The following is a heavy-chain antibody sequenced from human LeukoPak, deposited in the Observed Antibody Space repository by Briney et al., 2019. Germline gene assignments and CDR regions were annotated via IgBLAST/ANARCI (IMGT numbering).Heavy chain of an antibody. CDR3: ARQVAARRLYYYYYYMDV. Sequence: GGSLRLSCAASGFTFSSYWMSWVRQAPGKGLEWVANIKQDGSEKYYVDSVKGRFTISRDNAKNSLYLQMNSLRAEDTAVYYCARQVAARRLYYYYYYMDVWGKGTTVTVSS. CDR1: GFTFSSYW. CDR2: IKQDGSEK. J-gene: IGHJ6*03. V-gene: IGHV3-7*01. D-gene: IGHD6-6*01.